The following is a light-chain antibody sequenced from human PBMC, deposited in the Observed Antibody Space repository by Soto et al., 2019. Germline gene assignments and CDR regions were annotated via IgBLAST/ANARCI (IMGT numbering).Light chain of an antibody. CDR1: SSNIGSNY. CDR3: AAWDDSLSGGV. J-gene: IGLJ2*01. CDR2: SNS. V-gene: IGLV1-47*02. Sequence: QSVLTQPPSASGTPGQRVTISCSGSSSNIGSNYVYWYQQLPGTAPKLLIYSNSQRPSGVPKRFSGSKSGTSASLAISVLRSEDEADYYCAAWDDSLSGGVFGGGTKLTV.